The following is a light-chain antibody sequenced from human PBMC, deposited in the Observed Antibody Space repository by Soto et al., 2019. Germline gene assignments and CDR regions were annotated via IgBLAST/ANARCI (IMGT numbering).Light chain of an antibody. V-gene: IGKV3-20*01. Sequence: DIVLTQSPGTLSLSPGETATLSCRASQSLAGNYLAWYQQKPGQAPRLLISGASSRATGIPDRFSGSGSGTDFTLTISGLEPEDFAVYYCQQYVSNTTFGPGTKVDIK. CDR3: QQYVSNTT. J-gene: IGKJ3*01. CDR2: GAS. CDR1: QSLAGNY.